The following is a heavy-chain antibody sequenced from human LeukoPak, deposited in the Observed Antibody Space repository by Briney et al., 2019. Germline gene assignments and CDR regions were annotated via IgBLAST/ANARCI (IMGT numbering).Heavy chain of an antibody. Sequence: SETLSLTCAVSGDSLSSGDYSWSWIRQPSGRGLEWIGYIIHTGNSYYNPSLKSRDTISVDRSKNQFSLRLTSVTAADTAVYYCARELWFVNAPGSWLDPWGQGILVTVSS. CDR1: GDSLSSGDYS. D-gene: IGHD3-10*01. CDR3: ARELWFVNAPGSWLDP. V-gene: IGHV4-30-2*01. J-gene: IGHJ5*02. CDR2: IIHTGNS.